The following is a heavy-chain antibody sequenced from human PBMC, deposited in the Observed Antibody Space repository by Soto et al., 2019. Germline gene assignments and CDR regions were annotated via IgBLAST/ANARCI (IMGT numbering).Heavy chain of an antibody. V-gene: IGHV5-51*01. CDR1: GYSFTSDW. D-gene: IGHD3-10*01. J-gene: IGHJ5*02. CDR2: IYPNDSDT. Sequence: PGESLKISCKASGYSFTSDWIGWVRQMPGKGLEYLGIIYPNDSDTVYSPSFQGQVTISVDKSINPAYLQWSSLKASDTGLYYCARLRFGETPAKTWGQGTLVTVSS. CDR3: ARLRFGETPAKT.